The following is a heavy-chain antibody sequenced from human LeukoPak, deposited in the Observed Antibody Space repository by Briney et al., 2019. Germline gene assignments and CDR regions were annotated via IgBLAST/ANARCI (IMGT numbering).Heavy chain of an antibody. CDR3: ARGGQGAVDY. Sequence: GWSLRLSCAASGFTFSSHWRHWVRQAPGKGLVWVSFINNDGGVTRYADSVNGRFTISRDNAKNTLYLQMNSLSAEDTAMYYCARGGQGAVDYWGPGTLVTVSS. CDR1: GFTFSSHW. D-gene: IGHD3-16*01. J-gene: IGHJ4*02. CDR2: INNDGGVT. V-gene: IGHV3-74*01.